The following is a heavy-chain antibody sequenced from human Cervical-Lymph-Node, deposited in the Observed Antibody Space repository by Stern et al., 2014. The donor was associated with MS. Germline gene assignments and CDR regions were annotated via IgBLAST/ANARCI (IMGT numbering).Heavy chain of an antibody. J-gene: IGHJ4*02. Sequence: QVQLVQSGAEVKKPGASVKVSCKASGDSFNSHYMYWVRQAPGQGLEWVGMIYSSGGTTSYAQNFQGRVTMTRDTSTTTVYMELSSLRSEDTAVYYCARDGGQLDALGSMDSWGQGTLVTVSS. D-gene: IGHD6-6*01. CDR3: ARDGGQLDALGSMDS. CDR1: GDSFNSHY. CDR2: IYSSGGTT. V-gene: IGHV1-46*02.